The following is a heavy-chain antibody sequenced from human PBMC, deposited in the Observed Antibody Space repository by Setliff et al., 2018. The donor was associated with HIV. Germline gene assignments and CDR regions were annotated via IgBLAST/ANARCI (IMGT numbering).Heavy chain of an antibody. CDR3: ATPVTSRGYYYMDV. CDR2: FYYSGFT. D-gene: IGHD4-17*01. Sequence: SETLSLTCTVSSGSITSSLYYWTWIRQHPGKGLEWIGYFYYSGFTYYNPSLKSRVTISIDTSNNQFSLKLKSVTAADTAVYYSATPVTSRGYYYMDVWGKGTTVTVSS. J-gene: IGHJ6*03. CDR1: SGSITSSLYY. V-gene: IGHV4-31*03.